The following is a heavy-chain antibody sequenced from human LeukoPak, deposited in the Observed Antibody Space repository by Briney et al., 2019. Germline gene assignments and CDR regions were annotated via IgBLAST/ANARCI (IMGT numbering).Heavy chain of an antibody. D-gene: IGHD1-14*01. J-gene: IGHJ4*02. V-gene: IGHV4-31*03. Sequence: PSETLSLTCTVSGDSISNGGYYWSWIRQHPGKGLEWIGYIYDSGTTYYNPALQSRVTISVDTSGNQFSLKLRSLTAADTAVYYCARGGDRRGFDYWGQGTLVTVSS. CDR2: IYDSGTT. CDR3: ARGGDRRGFDY. CDR1: GDSISNGGYY.